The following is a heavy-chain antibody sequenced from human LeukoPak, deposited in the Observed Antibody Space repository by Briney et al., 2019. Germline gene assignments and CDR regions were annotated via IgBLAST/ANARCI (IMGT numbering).Heavy chain of an antibody. CDR3: ARDNYGSGSWGW. CDR1: GGSISSSSYY. V-gene: IGHV4-39*07. Sequence: TSETLSLTCTVSGGSISSSSYYWGWIRQPPGKGLEWIGEIYHSGSTNYNPSLKSRVTISVDKSKNQFSLKLSSVTAADTAVYYCARDNYGSGSWGWWGQGTLVTVSS. J-gene: IGHJ4*02. CDR2: IYHSGST. D-gene: IGHD3-10*01.